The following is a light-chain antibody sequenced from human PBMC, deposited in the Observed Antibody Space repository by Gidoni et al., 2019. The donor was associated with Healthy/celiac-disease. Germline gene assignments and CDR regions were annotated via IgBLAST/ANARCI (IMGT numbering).Light chain of an antibody. CDR3: MQALQAPRT. CDR1: QSLLHSNGYNY. Sequence: DIVMTQSPLSLPVTPGEPASISCRSSQSLLHSNGYNYLDWYLQKPGQSPQLLIYLGSNRASGVPDRFSGSGSGTDFTLKINRVEAEDVGVYYCMQALQAPRTFXXXTKVEIK. J-gene: IGKJ1*01. CDR2: LGS. V-gene: IGKV2-28*01.